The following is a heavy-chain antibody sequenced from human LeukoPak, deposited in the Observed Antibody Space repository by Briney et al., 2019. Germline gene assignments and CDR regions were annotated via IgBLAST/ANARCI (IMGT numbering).Heavy chain of an antibody. V-gene: IGHV4-59*01. CDR2: IYYSGST. CDR1: GGSISSYY. Sequence: PSETLSLTCTVSGGSISSYYWSWIRQPPGKGLEWIGYIYYSGSTNYNPSLKSRVTISVDTSKNQFSLKLCSVTAADTAVYYCARDSRYSSGPEYFQHWGQGTLVTVSS. CDR3: ARDSRYSSGPEYFQH. J-gene: IGHJ1*01. D-gene: IGHD6-19*01.